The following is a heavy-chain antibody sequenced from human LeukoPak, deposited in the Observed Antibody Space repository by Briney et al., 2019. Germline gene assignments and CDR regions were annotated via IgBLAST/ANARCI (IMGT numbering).Heavy chain of an antibody. D-gene: IGHD6-13*01. V-gene: IGHV3-23*01. J-gene: IGHJ6*02. CDR3: AKEFAGYYYGMDV. CDR2: VRASGVGT. Sequence: PGGSLRLSCAASGFTFSDHVMSWVRQAPGKGLEWVSSVRASGVGTHYADSVKGRFTISRDNSKNTLYLQMNSLRVEDTAVYYCAKEFAGYYYGMDVWGQGTTVTVSS. CDR1: GFTFSDHV.